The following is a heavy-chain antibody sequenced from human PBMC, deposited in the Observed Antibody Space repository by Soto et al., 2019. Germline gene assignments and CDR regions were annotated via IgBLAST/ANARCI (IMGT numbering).Heavy chain of an antibody. Sequence: GGSLRLSCAASGFTFSSYAMSWVRQAPGKGLEWVSAISGSGGSTYYADSVKGRFTISRDNSKNTLYLQMNSLRAEDTAVYYCARVVVPAAMIRIFDYWGQGTLVTVSS. V-gene: IGHV3-23*01. CDR3: ARVVVPAAMIRIFDY. D-gene: IGHD2-2*01. J-gene: IGHJ4*02. CDR2: ISGSGGST. CDR1: GFTFSSYA.